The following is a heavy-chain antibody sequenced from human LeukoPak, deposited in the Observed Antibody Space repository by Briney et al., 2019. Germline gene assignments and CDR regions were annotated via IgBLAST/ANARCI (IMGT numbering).Heavy chain of an antibody. CDR3: ARDKTGGSGSYTPGTFGY. Sequence: RTSETLSLTCAVSGGSISSTNWWSWVRQPPGKGLGWVGEILHSGGTNYNPSLKSRVTISVDTSKNQFSLKLSSVTAADTAVYYCARDKTGGSGSYTPGTFGYWGQGTLVTVSS. V-gene: IGHV4-4*02. CDR2: ILHSGGT. J-gene: IGHJ4*02. CDR1: GGSISSTNW. D-gene: IGHD3-10*01.